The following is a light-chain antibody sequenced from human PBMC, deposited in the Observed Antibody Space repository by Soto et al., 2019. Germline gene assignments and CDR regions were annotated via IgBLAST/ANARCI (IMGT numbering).Light chain of an antibody. CDR1: SSDVGSYNL. V-gene: IGLV2-23*01. CDR3: CSYAGSSTYV. CDR2: EGS. Sequence: QSLLTEPASVSGSPGQSITISCTGTSSDVGSYNLVSWYQQHPGKAPKVMIYEGSKRPSGVSNRFSGSKSGNTASLTISGLQAEDEADYYCCSYAGSSTYVFGTGTKVTVL. J-gene: IGLJ1*01.